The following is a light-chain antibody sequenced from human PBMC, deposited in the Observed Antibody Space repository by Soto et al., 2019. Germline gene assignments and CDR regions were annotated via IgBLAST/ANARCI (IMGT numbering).Light chain of an antibody. Sequence: EIVMTQSPPSLTVTPGEPASISCRSSQRLLHSNGNTFLDWYLQKPGQSPQLLIYLGSNRASGVPDRVSGSEAGTDFTLTISRVEAGDVGVYDCMQALQTPYTFGPGTKLESK. CDR2: LGS. CDR3: MQALQTPYT. V-gene: IGKV2-28*01. CDR1: QRLLHSNGNTF. J-gene: IGKJ2*01.